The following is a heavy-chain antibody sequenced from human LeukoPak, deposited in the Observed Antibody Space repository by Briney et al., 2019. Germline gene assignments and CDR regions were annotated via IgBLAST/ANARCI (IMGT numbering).Heavy chain of an antibody. CDR2: IYYSGST. J-gene: IGHJ4*02. V-gene: IGHV4-59*12. CDR1: GGSISSYY. Sequence: PSETLSLTCTVSGGSISSYYWSWIRQPPGKGLEWIGYIYYSGSTNYNPSLKSRVTISVDTSKNQFSLKLSSVTAADTAVYYCARANTHGYNYYFDYWGQGTLVTVSS. D-gene: IGHD5-24*01. CDR3: ARANTHGYNYYFDY.